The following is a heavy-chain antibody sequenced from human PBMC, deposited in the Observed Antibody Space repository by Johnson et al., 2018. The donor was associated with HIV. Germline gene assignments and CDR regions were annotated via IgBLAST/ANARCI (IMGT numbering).Heavy chain of an antibody. CDR3: AKDVGNYWPNAFDI. V-gene: IGHV3-30*02. Sequence: QVQLVESGGGVLQPGGSLTLSCAASVFVFSDYVMHSVRQAPGKGLDWVTFIPYDGSGKYYADSVNCRFTISRDNSKNTLYLQMNSLRAEDTAVYYCAKDVGNYWPNAFDIWGQGTTVTVSS. D-gene: IGHD3-22*01. CDR2: IPYDGSGK. J-gene: IGHJ3*02. CDR1: VFVFSDYV.